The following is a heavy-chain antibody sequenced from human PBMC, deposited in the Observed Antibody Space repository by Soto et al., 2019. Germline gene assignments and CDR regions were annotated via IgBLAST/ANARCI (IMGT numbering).Heavy chain of an antibody. D-gene: IGHD6-19*01. CDR3: ARGIEGWYQGRYYYGMDG. Sequence: PSETLSLTCAVSGGSISSSDWWSWVRQPPGKGLEWVGEIHHSGSTNYNPSLKSRVTISVDKSEKQFSLNLNSVTAADTAVYYCARGIEGWYQGRYYYGMDGWGQGTTVTVSS. CDR1: GGSISSSDW. CDR2: IHHSGST. V-gene: IGHV4-4*02. J-gene: IGHJ6*02.